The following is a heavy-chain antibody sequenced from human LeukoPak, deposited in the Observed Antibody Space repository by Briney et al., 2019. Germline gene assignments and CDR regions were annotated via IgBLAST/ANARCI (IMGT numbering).Heavy chain of an antibody. J-gene: IGHJ4*02. CDR1: GFTFNNYA. Sequence: RSGGSLRLSCAASGFTFNNYAMTWVRQTPGKGPEWVSLISWKGDTTAYAESVRGRFTISRDNAKNFLYLHVNSLRPEDTAFYHCARHRCSSTTCSFDSWGQGSLVTVSS. D-gene: IGHD2-2*01. CDR3: ARHRCSSTTCSFDS. V-gene: IGHV3-20*01. CDR2: ISWKGDTT.